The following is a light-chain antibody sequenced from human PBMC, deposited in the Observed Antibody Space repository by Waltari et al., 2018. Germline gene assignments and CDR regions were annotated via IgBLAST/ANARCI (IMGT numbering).Light chain of an antibody. Sequence: QSALTQPASVSGSPRQSITISCTGTGSDIGAFNYVSWYQQHSGKAPRLIIFGVMVRPSGISNRFSGSKSGNTASLTISGLQAEDEADYYCTSFTRAKTWVFGGGTKVTVL. CDR3: TSFTRAKTWV. CDR1: GSDIGAFNY. V-gene: IGLV2-14*03. CDR2: GVM. J-gene: IGLJ3*02.